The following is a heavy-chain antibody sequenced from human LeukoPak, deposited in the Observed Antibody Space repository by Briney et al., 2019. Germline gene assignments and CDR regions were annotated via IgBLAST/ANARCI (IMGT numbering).Heavy chain of an antibody. V-gene: IGHV4-39*07. CDR2: I. Sequence: PSETLSLTCTVSGGSISSSSAYWGWIRQPPGKGLEWIGSIYYNPSLKSRVTISADTSKNQFSLKLSSVTAADTAVYYCARMGDYYDSSGYRHDAFDIWGQGTMVTVSS. J-gene: IGHJ3*02. CDR3: ARMGDYYDSSGYRHDAFDI. CDR1: GGSISSSSAY. D-gene: IGHD3-22*01.